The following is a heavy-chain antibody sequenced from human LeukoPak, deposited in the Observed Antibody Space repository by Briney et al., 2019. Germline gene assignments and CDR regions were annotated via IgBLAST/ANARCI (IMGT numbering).Heavy chain of an antibody. CDR1: GFTFSSYA. CDR3: AKDRVCSGGSCYFDY. D-gene: IGHD2-15*01. V-gene: IGHV3-23*01. Sequence: GGSLRLSCAASGFTFSSYAMTWVRQAPGRGLEWVSVITGSGDSTYYADSVKGRFTISRDNSRNTLYLQMNSLRAEDTGVYYCAKDRVCSGGSCYFDYWGQGTLVTVSS. CDR2: ITGSGDST. J-gene: IGHJ4*02.